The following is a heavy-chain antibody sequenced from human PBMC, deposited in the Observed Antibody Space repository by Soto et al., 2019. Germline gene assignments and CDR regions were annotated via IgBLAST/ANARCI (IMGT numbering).Heavy chain of an antibody. CDR1: RYTFTSYY. CDR3: ARGLKQQLIDY. D-gene: IGHD6-13*01. V-gene: IGHV1-46*03. CDR2: INPSGGST. Sequence: ASVKVSSKASRYTFTSYYMHWARQAPGQGLEWMGIINPSGGSTSYAQKFQGRVTMTRDTSTSTVYMELSSLRSEDTAVYYCARGLKQQLIDYWGQGTLVTVSS. J-gene: IGHJ4*02.